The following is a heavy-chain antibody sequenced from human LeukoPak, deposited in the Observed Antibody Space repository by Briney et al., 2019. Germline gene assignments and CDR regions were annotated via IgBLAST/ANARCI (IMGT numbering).Heavy chain of an antibody. Sequence: ASVKVSCKASGYTFTAYYMHWVRQAPGQGLEWMGWINPNSGGTNYAQKFQGRVTMTRDTSTSTVYMELSSLRSEDTAVYYCARAVDSGSYIYWYFDLWGRGTLVTVSS. J-gene: IGHJ2*01. V-gene: IGHV1-2*02. CDR2: INPNSGGT. CDR3: ARAVDSGSYIYWYFDL. D-gene: IGHD1-26*01. CDR1: GYTFTAYY.